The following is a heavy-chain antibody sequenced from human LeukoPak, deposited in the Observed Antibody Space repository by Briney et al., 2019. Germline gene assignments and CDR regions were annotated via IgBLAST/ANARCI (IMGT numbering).Heavy chain of an antibody. CDR1: GFTFSSYS. Sequence: GGSLRLSCAVSGFTFSSYSMNWVRQAPGKGLEWVSYISSTSSTIYYADSVKGRFTISRDNAKNSLYLQMNSLRAEDTAVYYCARAFPVTRIDYWGQGTLVTVSS. CDR3: ARAFPVTRIDY. CDR2: ISSTSSTI. V-gene: IGHV3-48*01. D-gene: IGHD4-17*01. J-gene: IGHJ4*02.